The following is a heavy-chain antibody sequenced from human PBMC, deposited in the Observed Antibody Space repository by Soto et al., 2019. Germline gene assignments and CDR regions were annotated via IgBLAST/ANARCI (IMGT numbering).Heavy chain of an antibody. CDR1: GYTFTSYG. CDR2: TSAYNGNT. D-gene: IGHD5-18*01. J-gene: IGHJ4*02. Sequence: ASVKVSCKASGYTFTSYGISWVRQAPGQGLEWMGWTSAYNGNTNYAQKLQGRVTITADESTSTAYMELSSLRSEDTAVYYCARDCYSYGYYYFDYWGQGTLVTVS. CDR3: ARDCYSYGYYYFDY. V-gene: IGHV1-18*01.